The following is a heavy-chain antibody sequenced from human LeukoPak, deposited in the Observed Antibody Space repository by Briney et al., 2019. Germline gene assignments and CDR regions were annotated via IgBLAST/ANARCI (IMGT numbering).Heavy chain of an antibody. J-gene: IGHJ4*02. CDR3: AKASGIYREYYFDY. Sequence: GRSLRLSCAASGFTFSTYVMHWGRQAPGKGLEWVAVISFDGSNKYYADSVKGRFTISRDNAKNTLYLQMNSLRAADTAVYYCAKASGIYREYYFDYWGQGTLVTVSS. D-gene: IGHD1-26*01. CDR1: GFTFSTYV. CDR2: ISFDGSNK. V-gene: IGHV3-30-3*01.